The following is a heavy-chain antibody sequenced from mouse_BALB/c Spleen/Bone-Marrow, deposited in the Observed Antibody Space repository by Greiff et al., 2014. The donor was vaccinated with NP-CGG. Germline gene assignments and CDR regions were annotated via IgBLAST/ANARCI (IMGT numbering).Heavy chain of an antibody. J-gene: IGHJ3*01. V-gene: IGHV5-17*02. CDR1: GFTFSNFG. Sequence: DVKLQESGGGLVQPGGSRKLSCAASGFTFSNFGMHWVRQAPEKGLKWVAYISSGSNTIYYADTVKGRFTITRDNPKNTLFLQMTSLRSEYTANYYCARGGSLPGGFAYWGQGTLVTVSA. D-gene: IGHD6-2*01. CDR2: ISSGSNTI. CDR3: ARGGSLPGGFAY.